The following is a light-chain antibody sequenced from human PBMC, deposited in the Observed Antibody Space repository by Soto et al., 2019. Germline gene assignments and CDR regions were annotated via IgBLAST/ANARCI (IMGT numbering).Light chain of an antibody. Sequence: DIQITQSPSALSASLGDRVTITCRASHSIDTWLAWYQQRPGKAPNLLIYYASSLASGVPSRFSGGGSGTEFTLTISNLQPDDFGTYYCHQYKSYTPYTLGQGTKVEIK. CDR1: HSIDTW. J-gene: IGKJ2*01. V-gene: IGKV1-5*01. CDR3: HQYKSYTPYT. CDR2: YAS.